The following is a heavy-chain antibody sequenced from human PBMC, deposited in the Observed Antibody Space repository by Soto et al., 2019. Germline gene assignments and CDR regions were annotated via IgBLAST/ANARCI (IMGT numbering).Heavy chain of an antibody. V-gene: IGHV1-69*12. Sequence: QVQLVQSGAEVKKPGSSVKVSCKASGGSLSNYGISWVRQAPGQGLEWMGAIIPVFGTPNYAQKFQDRVTIPADESTTTVYMEARSLTSEDTAVYYCARGDATKIVVTTYYAMDVWGQGTTVTVSS. CDR3: ARGDATKIVVTTYYAMDV. CDR2: IIPVFGTP. D-gene: IGHD3-22*01. J-gene: IGHJ6*02. CDR1: GGSLSNYG.